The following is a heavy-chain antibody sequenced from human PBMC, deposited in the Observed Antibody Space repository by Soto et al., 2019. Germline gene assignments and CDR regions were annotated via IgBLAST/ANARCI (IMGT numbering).Heavy chain of an antibody. V-gene: IGHV4-31*03. J-gene: IGHJ4*02. CDR3: ARDLGDYGGNSGGRYFDY. Sequence: SETLSLTCTVSGGSISSGGYYWSWIRQHPGKGLEWIGYIYYSGSTYYNPSLKSRVTISVDTSKNQFSLKLSSVTAADTAVYYCARDLGDYGGNSGGRYFDYWGQGTLVTVSS. D-gene: IGHD4-17*01. CDR2: IYYSGST. CDR1: GGSISSGGYY.